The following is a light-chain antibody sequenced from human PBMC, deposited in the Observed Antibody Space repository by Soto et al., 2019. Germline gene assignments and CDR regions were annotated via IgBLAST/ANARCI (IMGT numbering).Light chain of an antibody. CDR1: QSISSY. CDR3: QQSYSTPQTWT. Sequence: DIQMTPSPSSLSASVGDRVTITCRASQSISSYLNWYQQKPGKAPKLLIYAASSLQSGVPSRFSGSGSGTDFTLTISSLQPEDFATYYCQQSYSTPQTWTFGQGTKVDIK. J-gene: IGKJ1*01. V-gene: IGKV1-39*01. CDR2: AAS.